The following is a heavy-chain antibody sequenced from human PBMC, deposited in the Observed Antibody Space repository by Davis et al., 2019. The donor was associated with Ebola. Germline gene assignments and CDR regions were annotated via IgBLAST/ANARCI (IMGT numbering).Heavy chain of an antibody. Sequence: SAKVSCKASGFTFTSSAMQWVRQARGQRLEWIGWIVVGSGNTSYAQKFQGRVTMTRDTSTSKVYMELSSLRSEDTAVYYCGGGWLVLPNYWGQGTLVTVSS. CDR3: GGGWLVLPNY. D-gene: IGHD6-19*01. CDR1: GFTFTSSA. V-gene: IGHV1-58*02. CDR2: IVVGSGNT. J-gene: IGHJ4*02.